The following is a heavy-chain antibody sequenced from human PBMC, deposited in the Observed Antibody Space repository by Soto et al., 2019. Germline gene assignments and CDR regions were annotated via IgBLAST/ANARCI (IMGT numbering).Heavy chain of an antibody. Sequence: ASVKVSCKASGYTFTDNDLHWVRLAPGQGPEWMAWINPTTGGTKYAQKFQGRVTVTWDTSISTAYMELSSLRFDDMAIYYCARGYCNSIGCWDYFDYWGQGTQVTVSS. CDR2: INPTTGGT. D-gene: IGHD2-2*01. J-gene: IGHJ4*02. V-gene: IGHV1-2*02. CDR1: GYTFTDND. CDR3: ARGYCNSIGCWDYFDY.